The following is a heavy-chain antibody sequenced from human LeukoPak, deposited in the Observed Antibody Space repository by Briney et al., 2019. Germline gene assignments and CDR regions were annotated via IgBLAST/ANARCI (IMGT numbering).Heavy chain of an antibody. J-gene: IGHJ5*02. CDR2: ISGSGGST. D-gene: IGHD2-8*01. Sequence: GGSLRLSCAASGFTFSSYAMSWVRQAPGKGLEWVSAISGSGGSTFYADSVKGRFTMSRDDSKNTLYLQMNSLRAEDTAVYYCAKEASYCTNGVCYSRIFDTWGQGTLVTVSS. CDR3: AKEASYCTNGVCYSRIFDT. V-gene: IGHV3-23*01. CDR1: GFTFSSYA.